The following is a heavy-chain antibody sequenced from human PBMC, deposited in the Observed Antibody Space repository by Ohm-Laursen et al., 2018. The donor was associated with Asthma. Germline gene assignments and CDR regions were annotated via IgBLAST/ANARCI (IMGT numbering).Heavy chain of an antibody. CDR2: ISYDGSNK. CDR3: AKDRTGTTFKDY. D-gene: IGHD1-7*01. V-gene: IGHV3-30*04. Sequence: SLRLSCAASGFTFSSYAMHWVRQAPGKGLEWVAVISYDGSNKYYADSVKGRFTISRDNSKNTLYLQMNSLRAEDTAVYYCAKDRTGTTFKDYWGQGTLVTVSS. J-gene: IGHJ4*02. CDR1: GFTFSSYA.